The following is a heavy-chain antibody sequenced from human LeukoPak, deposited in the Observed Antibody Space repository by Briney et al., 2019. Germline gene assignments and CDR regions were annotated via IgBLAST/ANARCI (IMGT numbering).Heavy chain of an antibody. D-gene: IGHD6-19*01. J-gene: IGHJ4*02. CDR1: GASISCSSYY. CDR2: IYYSGST. Sequence: PSETLSLTCTVSGASISCSSYYWGWIRQPPGKGLEWIGSIYYSGSTYYNPSLKSRVTISVDTSKNQFSLKLSSVTAADPAVYYCARPYSSGWYPFDYWGQGTLVTVSS. CDR3: ARPYSSGWYPFDY. V-gene: IGHV4-39*01.